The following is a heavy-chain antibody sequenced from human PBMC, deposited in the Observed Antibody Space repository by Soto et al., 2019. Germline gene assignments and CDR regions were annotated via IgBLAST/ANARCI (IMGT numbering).Heavy chain of an antibody. CDR2: NSHSVSA. CDR3: TRDGDYGDSRAY. D-gene: IGHD2-21*01. Sequence: QVQLQQSGPGLVKPSETLTLTCAVSGASISTGKWWSWVRQPPGKGLEWIGENSHSVSANYNPALRSRVTIEVDKPKNPFSLKLAVTAADSAMYYCTRDGDYGDSRAYWGQGTLVTVSS. CDR1: GASISTGKW. J-gene: IGHJ4*02. V-gene: IGHV4-4*02.